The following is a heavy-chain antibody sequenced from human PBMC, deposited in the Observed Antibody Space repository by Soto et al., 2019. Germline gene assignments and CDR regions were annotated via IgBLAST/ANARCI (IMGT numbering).Heavy chain of an antibody. CDR2: ISTTSTYI. CDR3: TRDYVMDV. CDR1: GVTFSGDA. D-gene: IGHD3-10*02. Sequence: PGGSLGLSCAASGVTFSGDAMNWVRQAPGKGLEWVSSISTTSTYIYYADSVKGRFTISRDNANNSLHLQMNSLRAEDMAVYYCTRDYVMDVWGQGTTVTVPS. V-gene: IGHV3-21*01. J-gene: IGHJ6*02.